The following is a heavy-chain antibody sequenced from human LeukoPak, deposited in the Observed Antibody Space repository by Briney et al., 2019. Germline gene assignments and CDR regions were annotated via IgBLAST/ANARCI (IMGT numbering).Heavy chain of an antibody. J-gene: IGHJ5*02. CDR3: ARVWDSSGWYRLRFDP. CDR1: GGSISSGDYY. D-gene: IGHD6-19*01. Sequence: SETLSLTCTVSGGSISSGDYYWSWIRQPPGKGLEWIGYIYYSGSTYYNPSLKSRVTISVDTSKNQFSLKLSSVTAADTAVYFCARVWDSSGWYRLRFDPWGQGTLVTVSS. CDR2: IYYSGST. V-gene: IGHV4-30-4*08.